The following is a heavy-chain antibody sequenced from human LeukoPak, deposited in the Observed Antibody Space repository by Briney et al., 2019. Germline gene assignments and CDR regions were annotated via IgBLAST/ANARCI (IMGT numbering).Heavy chain of an antibody. D-gene: IGHD3-9*01. CDR2: IFSDGTIT. V-gene: IGHV3-74*01. CDR3: VTLTGPLENAFDI. CDR1: GFTFSRYW. Sequence: PGGSLRLSCAASGFTFSRYWMHWIRQAPGKGLVWVSAIFSDGTITRYADSVKGRFTISRDNARNTLYLQMDSLRAEDTAVYYCVTLTGPLENAFDIWGQGTKVTVSS. J-gene: IGHJ3*02.